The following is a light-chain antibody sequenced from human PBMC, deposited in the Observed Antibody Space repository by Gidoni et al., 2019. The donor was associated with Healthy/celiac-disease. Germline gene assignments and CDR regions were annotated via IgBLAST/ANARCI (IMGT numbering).Light chain of an antibody. V-gene: IGLV3-1*01. CDR3: QAWDSSTVV. CDR1: KLGDKY. Sequence: SYELPQPPSVSVSPGQTASITCSGDKLGDKYAFWYQQKPGQSPVLVIYQDSKRPSGIPGRFSGSISGNTATLTISGTQAMDEADYYCQAWDSSTVVFGGGTKLT. CDR2: QDS. J-gene: IGLJ2*01.